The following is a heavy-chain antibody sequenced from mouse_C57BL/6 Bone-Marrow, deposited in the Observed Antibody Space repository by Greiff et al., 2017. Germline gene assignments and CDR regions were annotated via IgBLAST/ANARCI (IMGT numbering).Heavy chain of an antibody. J-gene: IGHJ3*01. V-gene: IGHV1-64*01. D-gene: IGHD1-1*01. Sequence: QVQLQQPGAELVKPGASVKLSCKASGYTFTSYWMHWVKQRPGQGLEWIGMIHPNSGSTNYNEKFKSKATLTVDKSSSTAYMQLSSRTSEDSAVYYCARSDYYGSRPFAYWGQGTLVTVSA. CDR1: GYTFTSYW. CDR2: IHPNSGST. CDR3: ARSDYYGSRPFAY.